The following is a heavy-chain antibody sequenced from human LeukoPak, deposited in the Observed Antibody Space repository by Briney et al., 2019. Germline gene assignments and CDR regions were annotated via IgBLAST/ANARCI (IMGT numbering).Heavy chain of an antibody. CDR1: GFTFSSYG. CDR3: AKGDYYDSSGYPNWFDP. CDR2: ISGSGGST. V-gene: IGHV3-23*01. J-gene: IGHJ5*02. Sequence: PGGSLRLSCAASGFTFSSYGMSWVRQAPGKGLEWVSAISGSGGSTYYADSVKGRFTISRDNSKNTLYLQMNSLRAEDTAVYYCAKGDYYDSSGYPNWFDPWGQGTLVTVSS. D-gene: IGHD3-22*01.